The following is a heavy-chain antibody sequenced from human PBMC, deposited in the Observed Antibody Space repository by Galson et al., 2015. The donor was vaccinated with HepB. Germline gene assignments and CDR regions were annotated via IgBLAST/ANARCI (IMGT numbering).Heavy chain of an antibody. CDR1: GFTFSSYA. D-gene: IGHD4-17*01. J-gene: IGHJ6*02. CDR3: AREANGDYSMTDYYYYYGMDV. Sequence: SLRLSCAASGFTFSSYAMHWVRQAPGKGLEWVAVISYDGSNKYYADSVKGRFTISRDNSKNTLYLQMNSLRAEDTAVYYCAREANGDYSMTDYYYYYGMDVWGQGTTVTVSS. V-gene: IGHV3-30*04. CDR2: ISYDGSNK.